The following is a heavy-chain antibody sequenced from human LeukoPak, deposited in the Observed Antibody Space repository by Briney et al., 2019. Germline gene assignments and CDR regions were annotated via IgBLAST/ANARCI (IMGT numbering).Heavy chain of an antibody. Sequence: SETLSLTCTVSGGSISSYYWSWIRQPPGKGLEWIGYIYYSGSTNYNPSLKSRVTISVDTSKNQFSLKLSSVTAADTAVYYCARGRRDGYDSFDYWGQGTLVTVSS. V-gene: IGHV4-59*01. D-gene: IGHD5-24*01. CDR2: IYYSGST. J-gene: IGHJ4*02. CDR1: GGSISSYY. CDR3: ARGRRDGYDSFDY.